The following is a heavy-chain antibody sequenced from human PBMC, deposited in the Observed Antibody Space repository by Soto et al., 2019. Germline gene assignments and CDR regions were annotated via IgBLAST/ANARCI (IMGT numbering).Heavy chain of an antibody. CDR1: GYTFTNHW. Sequence: GESLKISCKGSGYTFTNHWIGWVRQIPGKGLEWMGTIFPGDSDTIYSPSFQDQVTISADKSISTAYPQWSSLESSDTAMYYCARRGGRREFDYWGQGTLVTVSS. CDR2: IFPGDSDT. J-gene: IGHJ4*02. D-gene: IGHD3-10*01. CDR3: ARRGGRREFDY. V-gene: IGHV5-51*01.